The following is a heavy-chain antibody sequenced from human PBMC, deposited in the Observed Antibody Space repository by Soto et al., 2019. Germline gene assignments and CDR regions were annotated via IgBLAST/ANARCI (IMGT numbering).Heavy chain of an antibody. CDR3: ARDATYRDSSFYYEVFGI. Sequence: DVQLMESGGCLVQPGGSLRLSCAASGFTFSYYWMTWVRQAPGKGLEWVANIRRDGGEEHYVDSVKARFTVSRDNVKESHDLLMNSQRIEETAVYYCARDATYRDSSFYYEVFGIWGQWTMVTVSS. D-gene: IGHD3-22*01. CDR1: GFTFSYYW. J-gene: IGHJ3*02. V-gene: IGHV3-7*05. CDR2: IRRDGGEE.